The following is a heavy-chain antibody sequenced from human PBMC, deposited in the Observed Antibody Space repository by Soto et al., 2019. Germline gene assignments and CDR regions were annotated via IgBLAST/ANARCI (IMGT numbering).Heavy chain of an antibody. CDR3: ARDHSSSWYSTVYNWFDP. J-gene: IGHJ5*02. CDR2: IIPIFGTA. V-gene: IGHV1-69*13. D-gene: IGHD6-13*01. CDR1: GGTFSSYA. Sequence: SVKVSCKASGGTFSSYAISWVRQAPGQGLEWMGGIIPIFGTANYAQKFQGRVTITADESTSTAYMELSSLRSEDTAVYYCARDHSSSWYSTVYNWFDPWGQGTLVTVAS.